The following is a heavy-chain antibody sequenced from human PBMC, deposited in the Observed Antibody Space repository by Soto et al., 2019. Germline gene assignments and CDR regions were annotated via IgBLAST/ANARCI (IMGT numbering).Heavy chain of an antibody. CDR3: ARVNAAANFDY. CDR2: INHSGSS. J-gene: IGHJ4*02. CDR1: GGSFSGYY. Sequence: QVQLQQWGAGLLKPSETLSLTCAVYGGSFSGYYWSWIRQPPGKGLEWIGEINHSGSSHYTPYLKSRVTISVDTSKNQFSLRLRSVTAADTGLYYCARVNAAANFDYWGQGTLVTVSS. V-gene: IGHV4-34*01. D-gene: IGHD6-13*01.